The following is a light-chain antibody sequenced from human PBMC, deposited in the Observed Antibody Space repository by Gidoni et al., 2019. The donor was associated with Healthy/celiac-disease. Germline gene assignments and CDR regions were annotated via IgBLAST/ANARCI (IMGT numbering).Light chain of an antibody. CDR3: QKYNSALGVT. Sequence: DIQMTQSPSSLSASVGDRVTITCRASQAISNYLAWYQQKPGKVPKLLIYAASTLQSGVPYRLSGSGSGTDFTLTISSLQPEDVATYYCQKYNSALGVTFGPGTKVDIK. V-gene: IGKV1-27*01. J-gene: IGKJ3*01. CDR1: QAISNY. CDR2: AAS.